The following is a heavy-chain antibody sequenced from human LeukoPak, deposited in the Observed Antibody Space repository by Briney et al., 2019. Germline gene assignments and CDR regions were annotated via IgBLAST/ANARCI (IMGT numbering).Heavy chain of an antibody. D-gene: IGHD2-15*01. J-gene: IGHJ4*02. CDR2: VAYDGRTQ. Sequence: GRSLRLSCAASGFTFSRYGMSWVRQAPGKGREWVAVVAYDGRTQYYADSVKGRFTISRDNSRNTLSLQMDSLRADDTAFYYCSKETHQMVAKSFDSWGLGTLVTVSS. CDR1: GFTFSRYG. CDR3: SKETHQMVAKSFDS. V-gene: IGHV3-30*18.